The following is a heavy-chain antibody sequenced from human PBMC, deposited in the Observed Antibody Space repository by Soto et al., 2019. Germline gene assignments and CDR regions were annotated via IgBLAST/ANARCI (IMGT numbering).Heavy chain of an antibody. J-gene: IGHJ3*02. CDR1: GGSISSYY. CDR2: IYYSGST. CDR3: ARDKGYCSGGSCYSFAAFDI. D-gene: IGHD2-15*01. V-gene: IGHV4-59*01. Sequence: SETLSLTCTVSGGSISSYYWSWIRQPPGKGLEWIGYIYYSGSTNYNPSLKSRVTISVDTSKNQFSLKLSSVTAADTAVYYCARDKGYCSGGSCYSFAAFDIWGQGTMVTVSS.